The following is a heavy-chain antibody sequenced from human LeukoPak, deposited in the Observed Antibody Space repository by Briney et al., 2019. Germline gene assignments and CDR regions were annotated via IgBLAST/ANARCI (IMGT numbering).Heavy chain of an antibody. Sequence: SVKVSCKASGFTFTSSAVQWVRQARGQRLEWIGWIVVGSGNTNYAQKFQERVTIPRDMSTSTAYMELSSLRSEDTAVYYCAAEDQWQLDGNYYYYGMDVWGQGTTVTVSS. V-gene: IGHV1-58*01. J-gene: IGHJ6*02. CDR1: GFTFTSSA. CDR2: IVVGSGNT. D-gene: IGHD6-6*01. CDR3: AAEDQWQLDGNYYYYGMDV.